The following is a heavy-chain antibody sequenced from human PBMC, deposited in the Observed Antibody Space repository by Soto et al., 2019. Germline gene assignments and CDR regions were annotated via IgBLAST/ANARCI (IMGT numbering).Heavy chain of an antibody. D-gene: IGHD3-16*02. CDR3: AKWGYPAMQAFDF. CDR1: GASVRDYN. J-gene: IGHJ3*01. CDR2: IHHTGSN. V-gene: IGHV4-59*02. Sequence: PSETLSLTCTVSGASVRDYNWNWIRQPPGRGLEWIGFIHHTGSNTYSPSLRSRVTMSVDTSRNQFSLMMTSVTAADTAVYYCAKWGYPAMQAFDFWGQGTVATVSS.